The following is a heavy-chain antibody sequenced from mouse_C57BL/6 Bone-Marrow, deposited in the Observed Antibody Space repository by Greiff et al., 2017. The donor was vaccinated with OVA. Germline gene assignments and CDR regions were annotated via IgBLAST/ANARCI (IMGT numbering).Heavy chain of an antibody. CDR2: IWSDGST. J-gene: IGHJ4*01. CDR3: ARHGGYYAMDY. V-gene: IGHV2-6-1*01. Sequence: VKLMESGPGLVAPSQCLSITCTVSGFSLTSYGVHWVRQPPGKGLEWLVVIWSDGSTTYNSALKARLSISKDNSKSQVFLKMNSLQTDDTAMYYCARHGGYYAMDYWGQGTSVTVSS. CDR1: GFSLTSYG.